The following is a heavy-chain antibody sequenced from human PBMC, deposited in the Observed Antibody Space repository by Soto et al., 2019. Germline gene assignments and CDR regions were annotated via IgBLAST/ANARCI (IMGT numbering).Heavy chain of an antibody. CDR1: GGTFSSYA. Sequence: SVKVSCKASGGTFSSYAISWVRQAPGQGLEWMGGIIPIFGTANYAQKFQGRVTITADESTSTAYMELSSLRSEDTAVYYCARIHPSYYYGSGSTRPSYFFDYRGQGTLVTVSS. D-gene: IGHD3-10*01. J-gene: IGHJ4*02. V-gene: IGHV1-69*13. CDR3: ARIHPSYYYGSGSTRPSYFFDY. CDR2: IIPIFGTA.